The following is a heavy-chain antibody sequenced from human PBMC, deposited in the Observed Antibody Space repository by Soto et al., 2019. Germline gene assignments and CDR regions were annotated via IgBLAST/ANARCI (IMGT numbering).Heavy chain of an antibody. J-gene: IGHJ4*02. CDR2: IIPILGIA. CDR1: GGTFSSYT. V-gene: IGHV1-69*02. D-gene: IGHD3-10*01. CDR3: ARGVEGMVRESNRH. Sequence: QVQLVQSGAEVKKPGSSVKVSCKASGGTFSSYTISWVRQAPGQGLEWMGRIIPILGIANYAQKFQGRVTSPADKSTSTAYMELSSLRSEDTAVYYCARGVEGMVRESNRHSGQGTLVTVSS.